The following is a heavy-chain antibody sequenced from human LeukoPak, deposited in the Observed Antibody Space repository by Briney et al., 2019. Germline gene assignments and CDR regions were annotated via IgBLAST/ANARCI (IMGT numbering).Heavy chain of an antibody. J-gene: IGHJ4*02. CDR2: IYHSGST. V-gene: IGHV4-59*12. Sequence: SETLSLTCTVSGGSISSYYWSWIRQPPGKGLEWIGYIYHSGSTYYNPSLKSRVTISVDRSKNQFSLKLSSVTAADTAVYYCARGNWGLFDYWGQGTLVTVSS. CDR1: GGSISSYY. CDR3: ARGNWGLFDY. D-gene: IGHD7-27*01.